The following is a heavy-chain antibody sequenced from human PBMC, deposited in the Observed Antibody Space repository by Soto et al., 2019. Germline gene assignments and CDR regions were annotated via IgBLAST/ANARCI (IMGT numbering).Heavy chain of an antibody. V-gene: IGHV4-34*01. J-gene: IGHJ5*02. D-gene: IGHD3-3*01. CDR2: IDHSGYT. CDR3: ARVRDWFDP. Sequence: SETRSLTCAGYGGYFSGYYWDLIRQPPGKGLEWIGEIDHSGYTNYNPSLKSRVTISVDTSKNQFSLRLTSVTAADTAVYYCARVRDWFDPWGQGTLVTVSS. CDR1: GGYFSGYY.